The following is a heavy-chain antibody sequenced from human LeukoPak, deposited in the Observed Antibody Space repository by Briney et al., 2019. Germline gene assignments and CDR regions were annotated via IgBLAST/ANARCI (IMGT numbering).Heavy chain of an antibody. CDR2: ISDHGSIT. Sequence: GGSLRLSCAASGFTLSSYWMHWVRHAPGKGLVWVSPISDHGSITNYADSVKGRFTISRDTAKNTLYLEMNSLRAEDTAVYYCARDLSGYSDYWGQGTLVTVSS. V-gene: IGHV3-74*01. J-gene: IGHJ4*02. CDR3: ARDLSGYSDY. D-gene: IGHD2-15*01. CDR1: GFTLSSYW.